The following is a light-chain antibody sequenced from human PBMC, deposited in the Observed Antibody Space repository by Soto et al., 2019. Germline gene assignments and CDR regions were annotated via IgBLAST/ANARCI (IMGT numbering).Light chain of an antibody. Sequence: QSALTQPASVSGSPGQSITISCTGTSSDVGGYNYVSWYQQHPGKAPKLMIYDVSNRPSGVSNRFSGSKSGNTASLTISGRQAEDDADYYCSSYTSSSTLGVFGTGTKVTVL. CDR2: DVS. CDR1: SSDVGGYNY. V-gene: IGLV2-14*01. J-gene: IGLJ1*01. CDR3: SSYTSSSTLGV.